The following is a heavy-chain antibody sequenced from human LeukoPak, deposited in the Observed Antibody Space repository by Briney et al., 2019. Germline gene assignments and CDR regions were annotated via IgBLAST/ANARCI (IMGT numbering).Heavy chain of an antibody. J-gene: IGHJ4*02. Sequence: TGGSLRLSCAASGFTFSSYAMSWVRQAPGKGLEWVSTISSSGASTCYADSVKGRFTISRDNSKNTLYLQMNSLRAEDTAVYYCAKVPNSGWIFDYWGQGTLVTVSS. CDR3: AKVPNSGWIFDY. V-gene: IGHV3-23*01. CDR1: GFTFSSYA. D-gene: IGHD6-19*01. CDR2: ISSSGAST.